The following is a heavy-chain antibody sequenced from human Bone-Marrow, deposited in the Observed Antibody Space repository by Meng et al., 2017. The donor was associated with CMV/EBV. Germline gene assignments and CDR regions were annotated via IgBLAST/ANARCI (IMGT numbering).Heavy chain of an antibody. CDR3: ARGGLGGVVIDY. D-gene: IGHD3-3*01. J-gene: IGHJ4*02. CDR1: GFTFSSYS. Sequence: GESLKISCAASGFTFSSYSMNWVRQAPGKGLEWVSSISSSSSYIYYADSVKGRFTISRDNAKNSLYLQMNSLRAEDTALYYCARGGLGGVVIDYWGQGTLVTVHS. CDR2: ISSSSSYI. V-gene: IGHV3-21*04.